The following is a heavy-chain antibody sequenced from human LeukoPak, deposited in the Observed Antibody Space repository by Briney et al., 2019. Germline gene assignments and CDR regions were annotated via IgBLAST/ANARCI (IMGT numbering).Heavy chain of an antibody. J-gene: IGHJ4*02. CDR2: IYSTGGK. V-gene: IGHV3-66*01. Sequence: GGSLRLSCAASGFTFSSFVMHWVRQAPGKGLKWVSIIYSTGGKYYADSVKGRFTISRDNSKHTLNLQMNSLRAEDTAIYYCARGSDGWFAFDYWGQGILVTVSS. CDR1: GFTFSSFV. D-gene: IGHD6-19*01. CDR3: ARGSDGWFAFDY.